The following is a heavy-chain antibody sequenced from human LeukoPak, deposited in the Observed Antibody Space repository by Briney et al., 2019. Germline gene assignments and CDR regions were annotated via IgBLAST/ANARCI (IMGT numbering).Heavy chain of an antibody. V-gene: IGHV4-31*03. Sequence: SETLSLTCTVSGGSISSGGYYWSWIRQHPGKGLEWIGYIYYNGSTYYNPSLKSRVTISVDTSKSQFSLKLSSVTAADTAVYYCARRSTSLGSTGGYSYGYYFDYWGQGTLVTVSS. CDR3: ARRSTSLGSTGGYSYGYYFDY. J-gene: IGHJ4*02. D-gene: IGHD5-18*01. CDR2: IYYNGST. CDR1: GGSISSGGYY.